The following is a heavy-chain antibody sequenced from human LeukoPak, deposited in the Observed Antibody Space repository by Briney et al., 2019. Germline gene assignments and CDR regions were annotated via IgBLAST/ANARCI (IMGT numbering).Heavy chain of an antibody. D-gene: IGHD2-2*01. V-gene: IGHV3-30*02. CDR3: ANLGFGGYQLLDES. CDR2: IRYDGSNK. Sequence: PGGSLRLSCVASGFTFSNYGMRWVRQAPGKGLEWVAFIRYDGSNKYYADSVKGRFTISRDNSKNTLYLQMNSLRAEDTAVYYCANLGFGGYQLLDESWGQGTLVTVSS. J-gene: IGHJ4*02. CDR1: GFTFSNYG.